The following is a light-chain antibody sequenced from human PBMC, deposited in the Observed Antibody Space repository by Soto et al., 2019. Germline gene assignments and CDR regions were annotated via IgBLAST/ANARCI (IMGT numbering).Light chain of an antibody. J-gene: IGKJ4*01. CDR1: QSASNY. CDR2: SVS. V-gene: IGKV1-39*01. CDR3: QQSYSTPLT. Sequence: DIMMKQSPSSLSVSVGERATITCRASQSASNYLAWYQQKPGQAPRLLIYSVSTWHTGIPARFSGSGSGTDFTLTISSLQPEDFATYYCQQSYSTPLTFGGGTNLDIK.